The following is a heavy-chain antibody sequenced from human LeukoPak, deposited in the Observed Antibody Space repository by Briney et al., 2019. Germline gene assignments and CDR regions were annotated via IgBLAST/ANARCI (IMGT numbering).Heavy chain of an antibody. D-gene: IGHD6-13*01. CDR3: ARDGTAAGLYFDL. CDR2: IRQDGGEK. Sequence: GESLRLSCAGSGFTFSSYWMNWVRQAPGKGVEWVASIRQDGGEKSYVDSVKGRFTISRDNTIDSVYLQMSSLRAEDTAVYYCARDGTAAGLYFDLWGHGTLVTVSS. V-gene: IGHV3-7*01. CDR1: GFTFSSYW. J-gene: IGHJ4*01.